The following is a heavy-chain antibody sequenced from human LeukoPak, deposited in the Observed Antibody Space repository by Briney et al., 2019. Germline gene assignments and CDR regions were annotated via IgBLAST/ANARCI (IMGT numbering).Heavy chain of an antibody. V-gene: IGHV4-61*01. CDR1: GGSISSSSYY. J-gene: IGHJ4*02. Sequence: SETLSLTCTVSGGSISSSSYYWSWIRQPPGKGLEWIGYIYYSGSTNYNPSLKSRVTISVDTSKNQFSLKLSSVTAADTAVYYCASGFLSAYCGGDCPPGYWGQGTLVTVSS. D-gene: IGHD2-21*02. CDR2: IYYSGST. CDR3: ASGFLSAYCGGDCPPGY.